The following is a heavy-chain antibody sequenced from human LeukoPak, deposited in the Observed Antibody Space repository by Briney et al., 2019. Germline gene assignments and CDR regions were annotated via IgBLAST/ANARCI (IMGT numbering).Heavy chain of an antibody. CDR2: IDPSDSYT. V-gene: IGHV5-10-1*01. D-gene: IGHD6-19*01. CDR3: ARQSRAVAGLGSWFDP. CDR1: GYSFTSYW. Sequence: HGESLKISCKGSGYSFTSYWISWVRQMPGKGLEWMGRIDPSDSYTNCSPSFQGHVAISADKSISTAYLQWSSLTASDTAMYYCARQSRAVAGLGSWFDPWGQGTLVTVSS. J-gene: IGHJ5*02.